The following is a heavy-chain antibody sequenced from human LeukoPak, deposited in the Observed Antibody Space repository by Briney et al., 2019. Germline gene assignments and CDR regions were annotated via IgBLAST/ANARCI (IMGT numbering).Heavy chain of an antibody. V-gene: IGHV1-69*05. Sequence: SVKVSCKASGGTFSSYAISWVRQAPGQGLGWMGGIIPIFGTANYAQKFQGRVTITTDESTSTAYMELSSLRSEDTAVYYCASSPLKRMPFDYWGQGTLVTVSS. CDR3: ASSPLKRMPFDY. CDR1: GGTFSSYA. CDR2: IIPIFGTA. J-gene: IGHJ4*02. D-gene: IGHD2-2*01.